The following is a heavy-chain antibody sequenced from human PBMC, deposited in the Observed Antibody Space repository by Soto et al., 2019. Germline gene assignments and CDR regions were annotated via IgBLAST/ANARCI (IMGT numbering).Heavy chain of an antibody. J-gene: IGHJ4*02. CDR2: ISYGGTTI. Sequence: EVQLVEPGGGLVQPGGSLRLSCAASGFTFSNYEMNWVRQAPGKGLEWVSYISYGGTTIYYADSVKGRFTISRDNAKNSLYLQMNSLRAEDTALYYCARELSTTYFDYWGQGTPVTVSS. CDR1: GFTFSNYE. V-gene: IGHV3-48*03. CDR3: ARELSTTYFDY.